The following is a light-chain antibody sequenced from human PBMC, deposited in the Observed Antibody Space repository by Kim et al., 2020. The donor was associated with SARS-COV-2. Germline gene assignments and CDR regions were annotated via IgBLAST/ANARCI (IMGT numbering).Light chain of an antibody. CDR3: QQRSNWPPTHT. J-gene: IGKJ4*01. Sequence: PGERATLSCRASQGVSSYLAWYQQKPGQAPRLLIYDASNRATGIPARFSGSGSGTDFTLTISSLEPEDFAVYYCQQRSNWPPTHTFGGGTKVDIK. CDR2: DAS. CDR1: QGVSSY. V-gene: IGKV3-11*01.